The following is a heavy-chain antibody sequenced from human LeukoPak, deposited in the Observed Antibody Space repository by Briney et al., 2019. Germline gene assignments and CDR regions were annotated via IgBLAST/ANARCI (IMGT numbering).Heavy chain of an antibody. D-gene: IGHD3-22*01. Sequence: GGSLRLSCAASGFTFSSYGMSWVRQAPGKGLEWVSAISGSGGSTYYADSVKGRFTISRDNSKNTLYLQMNSLRAEDTAVYYCAKAVYYYDSSGYIGLDYWGQGTLVTVSS. V-gene: IGHV3-23*01. CDR2: ISGSGGST. J-gene: IGHJ4*02. CDR1: GFTFSSYG. CDR3: AKAVYYYDSSGYIGLDY.